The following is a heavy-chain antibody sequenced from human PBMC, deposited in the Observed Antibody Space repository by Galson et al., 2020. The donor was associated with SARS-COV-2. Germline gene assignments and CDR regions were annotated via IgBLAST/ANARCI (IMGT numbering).Heavy chain of an antibody. Sequence: ASVKVSCKASGYTFTSYYMHWVRQAPGQGLEWMGIINPSGGSTSYAQKFQGRVTMTRDTSTSTVYMELSSLRSEDTAVYYCARDPTAIAAADYYYYYGMGVGGQGTTVTVSS. V-gene: IGHV1-46*01. CDR3: ARDPTAIAAADYYYYYGMGV. J-gene: IGHJ6*02. D-gene: IGHD6-13*01. CDR1: GYTFTSYY. CDR2: INPSGGST.